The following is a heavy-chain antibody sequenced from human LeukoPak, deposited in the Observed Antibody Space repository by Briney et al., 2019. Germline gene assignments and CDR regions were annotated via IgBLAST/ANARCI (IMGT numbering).Heavy chain of an antibody. CDR1: GFTFSSYG. Sequence: GGSLRLSCAASGFTFSSYGMHWVRQAPGKGLEWVAFIRYDGSNKYYADSVKGRFTISRDKSKNTLYLQMNSLRAEDTAVYYCARYHCSSISCYSEVSFDSWGQGTLVTVSS. CDR3: ARYHCSSISCYSEVSFDS. D-gene: IGHD2-2*01. J-gene: IGHJ4*02. V-gene: IGHV3-30*02. CDR2: IRYDGSNK.